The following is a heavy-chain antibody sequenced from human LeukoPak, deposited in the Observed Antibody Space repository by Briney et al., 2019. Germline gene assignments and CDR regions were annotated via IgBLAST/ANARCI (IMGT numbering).Heavy chain of an antibody. V-gene: IGHV1-18*01. CDR1: GYTFTSYG. Sequence: ASVKVSCKASGYTFTSYGISWVRQAPGQGLEWMGWISVYIGNTNYAQKLQGRVTMTTDTSTSTAYMELRSLISDDTAVYYCARDLYDWNYTNWFDPWGQGTLVAVSS. J-gene: IGHJ5*02. CDR3: ARDLYDWNYTNWFDP. CDR2: ISVYIGNT. D-gene: IGHD1-7*01.